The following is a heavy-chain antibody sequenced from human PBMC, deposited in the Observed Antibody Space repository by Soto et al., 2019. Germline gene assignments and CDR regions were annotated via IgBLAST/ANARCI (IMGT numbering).Heavy chain of an antibody. D-gene: IGHD3-16*01. CDR1: GGSISSSSYY. J-gene: IGHJ6*02. CDR3: ARHGGALAYYYGMDV. V-gene: IGHV4-39*01. Sequence: SETLSLTCTVSGGSISSSSYYWGWIRQPPGKGLEWIGSIYYSGSTYYNPSLKSRVTISVDTSKNQFSLKLSSVTAADTAVYYCARHGGALAYYYGMDVWGQGTTVTVSS. CDR2: IYYSGST.